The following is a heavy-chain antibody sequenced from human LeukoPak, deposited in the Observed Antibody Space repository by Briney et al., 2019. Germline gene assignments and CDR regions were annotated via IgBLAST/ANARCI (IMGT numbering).Heavy chain of an antibody. CDR2: ISWNSGSI. J-gene: IGHJ6*03. Sequence: QTGGPLRLSCAASGFTFDDYAMHWVRQAPGKGLEWVSGISWNSGSIGYADSVKGRFTISRDNAKNSLYLQMNSLRAEDTALYYCAKDASYYYYYYYMDVWGKGTTVTVSS. CDR1: GFTFDDYA. V-gene: IGHV3-9*01. CDR3: AKDASYYYYYYYMDV.